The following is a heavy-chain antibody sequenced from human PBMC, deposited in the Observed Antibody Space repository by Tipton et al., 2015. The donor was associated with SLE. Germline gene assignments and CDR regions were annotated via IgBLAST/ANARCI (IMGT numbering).Heavy chain of an antibody. D-gene: IGHD3-3*01. V-gene: IGHV4-59*01. CDR2: IYYSGTT. CDR3: VRDFWSGYGSFDS. CDR1: GGSISSYY. Sequence: TLSLTCTVSGGSISSYYWSWFRQPPGKALEWIGNIYYSGTTNYNPSLESRVTITVDTSKNQFSLKLSSVTAAETAVYYCVRDFWSGYGSFDSWGQGSLVTVSP. J-gene: IGHJ4*02.